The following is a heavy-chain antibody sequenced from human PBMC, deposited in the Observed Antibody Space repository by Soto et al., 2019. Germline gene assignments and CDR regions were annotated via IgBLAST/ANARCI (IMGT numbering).Heavy chain of an antibody. J-gene: IGHJ3*02. CDR1: GGSISSSSYY. CDR2: IYYSGST. Sequence: SETLSLTCTVSGGSISSSSYYWGWIRQPPGKGLEWIGSIYYSGSTYYNPSLKSRVTISVDTSKNHFSLKLSSVTAADTAVYYCARPPTYNWNYGDAFDIWGQGTMVTVSS. V-gene: IGHV4-39*01. CDR3: ARPPTYNWNYGDAFDI. D-gene: IGHD1-7*01.